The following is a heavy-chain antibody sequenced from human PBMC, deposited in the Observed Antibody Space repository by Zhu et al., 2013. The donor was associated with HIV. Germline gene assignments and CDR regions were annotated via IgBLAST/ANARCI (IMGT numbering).Heavy chain of an antibody. CDR2: MNPIFGSA. V-gene: IGHV1-69*01. D-gene: IGHD3-22*01. J-gene: IGHJ5*02. CDR1: GYTFTGYF. Sequence: QLQLVQSGAEVTKPGASVKVSCKASGYTFTGYFLHWVRQAPGQGPEWMGWMNPIFGSANYAQRFQGRVTITADESTRTAYMELSTLRSEDTAVYYCIRRAFYYDRSWFDPGAREPWSPSPQ. CDR3: IRRAFYYDRSWFDP.